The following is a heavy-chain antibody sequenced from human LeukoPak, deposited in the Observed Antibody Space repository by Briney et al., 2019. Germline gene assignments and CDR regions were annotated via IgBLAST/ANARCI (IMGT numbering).Heavy chain of an antibody. V-gene: IGHV3-30*03. CDR3: ATQQGGNPAY. Sequence: GGSLRLSCALSGRPFSSAIMHWVRRAPGKGLEWGAGMSFDGSQYYLESVKGRFTISRDNAKNMLYLQVNSLRAEDTAVCYCATQQGGNPAYWGQGTLVTVSS. CDR2: MSFDGSQ. D-gene: IGHD1-14*01. CDR1: GRPFSSAI. J-gene: IGHJ4*02.